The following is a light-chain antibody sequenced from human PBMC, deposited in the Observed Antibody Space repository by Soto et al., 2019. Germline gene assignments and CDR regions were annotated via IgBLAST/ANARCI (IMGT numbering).Light chain of an antibody. V-gene: IGLV2-11*01. CDR2: DVS. Sequence: QSALTQPRSVSGYPGQSVTISCTGTSSDVGGYNYVSWYQQHPGKAPKLMIYDVSKRPSGVPDRFSGSKSGNTASLTISGLQAEYEAAYYCCSSAGSYSYVFGTGTKVTVL. CDR1: SSDVGGYNY. CDR3: CSSAGSYSYV. J-gene: IGLJ1*01.